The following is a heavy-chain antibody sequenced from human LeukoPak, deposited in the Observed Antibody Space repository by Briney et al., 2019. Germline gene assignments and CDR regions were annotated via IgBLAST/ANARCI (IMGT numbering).Heavy chain of an antibody. Sequence: ASVKVSCKTSGYTFTNYYIHWVRQAPGQGLEWMGRIDPNTGGTKSAKNFQGRVTMARDTSISTAYMALSGLRSDDTAVYYCASLYDIVGTTVDYWGQGTLVTVSS. CDR3: ASLYDIVGTTVDY. D-gene: IGHD1-26*01. CDR1: GYTFTNYY. V-gene: IGHV1-2*06. J-gene: IGHJ4*02. CDR2: IDPNTGGT.